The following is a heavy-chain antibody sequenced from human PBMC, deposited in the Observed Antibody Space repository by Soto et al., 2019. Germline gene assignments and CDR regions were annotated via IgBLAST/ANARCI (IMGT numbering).Heavy chain of an antibody. CDR3: ASLSGYRYYLDS. CDR2: ISQGGDT. V-gene: IGHV4-30-2*01. CDR1: GLSIDRGAYS. D-gene: IGHD2-15*01. Sequence: QQQLQESGSGLVKPLETLSLACTVSGLSIDRGAYSWSWLRQPPGKGLEWVGSISQGGDTYYNPSLTGRVTISVDRTRNQFALNLTSVTAAETAVYYCASLSGYRYYLDSWGQGILVTVSS. J-gene: IGHJ4*02.